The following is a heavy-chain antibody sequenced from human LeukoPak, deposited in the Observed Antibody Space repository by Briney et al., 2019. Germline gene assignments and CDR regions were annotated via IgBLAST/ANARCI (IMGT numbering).Heavy chain of an antibody. Sequence: GGSLRLSCAASGFTFDDYAMHWVRQGPGKGLEWVSGISWNSGTIGYADSVKGRFTISRDNAKNSLYLQMNSLRAEDTAVYYCAKDFSSSSPYYFDYWGQGTLVTVSS. CDR3: AKDFSSSSPYYFDY. D-gene: IGHD6-6*01. CDR1: GFTFDDYA. J-gene: IGHJ4*02. CDR2: ISWNSGTI. V-gene: IGHV3-9*01.